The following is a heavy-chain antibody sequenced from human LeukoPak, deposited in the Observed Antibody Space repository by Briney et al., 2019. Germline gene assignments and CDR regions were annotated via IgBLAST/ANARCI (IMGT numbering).Heavy chain of an antibody. J-gene: IGHJ6*02. CDR1: GGSISSYY. CDR3: ARFPRIIWSGYYTPVDYYYYGMDV. Sequence: KSSETLSLTCTVSGGSISSYYWSWIRQPAGKGLEWIGRIYTSGSTNYNPSLKSRVTMSVDTSKNQFSLKLSSVTAADTAVYYCARFPRIIWSGYYTPVDYYYYGMDVWGQGTTVTVSS. CDR2: IYTSGST. D-gene: IGHD3-3*01. V-gene: IGHV4-4*07.